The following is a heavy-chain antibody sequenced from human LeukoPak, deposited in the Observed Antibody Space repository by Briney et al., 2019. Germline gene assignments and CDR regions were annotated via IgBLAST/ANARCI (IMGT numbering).Heavy chain of an antibody. J-gene: IGHJ2*01. V-gene: IGHV4-59*08. D-gene: IGHD3-3*01. CDR2: IYDSGPA. CDR3: ARKKFYPSWYFDV. Sequence: SETLSLTCTVSGGSISGYYWNWIRQSPGKGLEWIGYIYDSGPANYNPSLKSRVAISIDTSKNQFSLKVNSLTAADTALYFCARKKFYPSWYFDVWGRGTLVTVSS. CDR1: GGSISGYY.